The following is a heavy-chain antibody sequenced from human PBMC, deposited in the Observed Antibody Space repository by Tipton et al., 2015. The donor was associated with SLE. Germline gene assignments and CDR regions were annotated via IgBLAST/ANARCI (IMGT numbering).Heavy chain of an antibody. CDR1: GGSFSGYY. V-gene: IGHV4-34*01. CDR2: INHSGST. D-gene: IGHD6-19*01. Sequence: TLSLTCAVYGGSFSGYYWSWIRQPPGKGLEWIGEINHSGSTNYNPSLKRRVTISVDTSKNQFSLKLSSVTAADTAVYYCARVGSGWYTSAFDIWGQGTMVTVSS. CDR3: ARVGSGWYTSAFDI. J-gene: IGHJ3*02.